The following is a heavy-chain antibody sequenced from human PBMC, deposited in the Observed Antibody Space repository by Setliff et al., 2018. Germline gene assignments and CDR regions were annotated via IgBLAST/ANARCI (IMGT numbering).Heavy chain of an antibody. CDR1: GYTFTSYG. V-gene: IGHV1-18*01. CDR2: ISAYNGNT. Sequence: ASVKVSCKASGYTFTSYGISWVRQAPGQRLEWMGWISAYNGNTNYAQKLQGRVTMTTDTSTSTAYMELRSLRSDDTAVYYCARDVGTSSFEVATMIVVAATDAFDIWGQGTMVTVSS. J-gene: IGHJ3*02. D-gene: IGHD3-22*01. CDR3: ARDVGTSSFEVATMIVVAATDAFDI.